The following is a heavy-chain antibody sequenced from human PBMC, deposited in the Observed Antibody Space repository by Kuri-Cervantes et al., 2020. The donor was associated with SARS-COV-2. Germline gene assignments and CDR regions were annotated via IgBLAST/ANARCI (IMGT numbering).Heavy chain of an antibody. Sequence: ASVKVSCKASGYTFTGYYMHWARQAPGQGLEWMGWINPNSGGTNYAQKFQGRVTMTRDTSISTAYMELSRLRSDDTAVYYCARASVAGTTLDYWGQGTLVTVSS. V-gene: IGHV1-2*02. D-gene: IGHD6-19*01. CDR1: GYTFTGYY. CDR2: INPNSGGT. CDR3: ARASVAGTTLDY. J-gene: IGHJ4*02.